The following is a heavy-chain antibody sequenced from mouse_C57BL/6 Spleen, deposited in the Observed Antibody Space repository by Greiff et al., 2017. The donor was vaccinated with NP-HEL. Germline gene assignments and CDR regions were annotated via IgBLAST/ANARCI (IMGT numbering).Heavy chain of an antibody. CDR3: ARAMAQATGAMDY. Sequence: EVKLQESGGGLVKPGGSLKLSCAASGFTFSDYGMHWVRQAPEKGLEWVAYISSGSSTIYYADTVKGRFTISRDNAKNTLFLQMTSLRSEDTAMYYCARAMAQATGAMDYWGQGTSVTVSS. CDR1: GFTFSDYG. V-gene: IGHV5-17*01. J-gene: IGHJ4*01. D-gene: IGHD3-2*02. CDR2: ISSGSSTI.